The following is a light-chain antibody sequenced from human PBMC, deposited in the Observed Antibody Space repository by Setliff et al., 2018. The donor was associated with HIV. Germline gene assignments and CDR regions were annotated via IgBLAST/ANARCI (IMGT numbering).Light chain of an antibody. Sequence: QSALTQPASVSGSPGQSVTISCTGTSSDVGGHKYVSWYQQYPGKAPKLIIYDVSKRPSGVPDRFSGSKSGNTASLTITGLQAEDEADYYCQSYDSSLSGYVFGTGTKVTVL. J-gene: IGLJ1*01. CDR3: QSYDSSLSGYV. CDR2: DVS. CDR1: SSDVGGHKY. V-gene: IGLV2-11*01.